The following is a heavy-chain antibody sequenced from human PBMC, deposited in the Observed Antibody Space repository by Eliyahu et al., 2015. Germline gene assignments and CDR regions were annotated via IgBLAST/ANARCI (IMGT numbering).Heavy chain of an antibody. V-gene: IGHV5-10-1*03. Sequence: EVQLVQSGAEVKKPGEXLRISCKGSGYXXTSXXXSWVRQMPGKGLEWMGRIDPSDSYTNYSPSFQGHVTISADKSISTAYLQWSSLKASDTAMYYCARHAARYGDYRPGHDAFDIWGQGTMVTVSS. D-gene: IGHD4-17*01. J-gene: IGHJ3*02. CDR3: ARHAARYGDYRPGHDAFDI. CDR1: GYXXTSXX. CDR2: IDPSDSYT.